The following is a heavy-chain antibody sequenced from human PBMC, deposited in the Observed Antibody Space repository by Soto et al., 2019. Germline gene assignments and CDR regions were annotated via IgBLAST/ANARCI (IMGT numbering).Heavy chain of an antibody. CDR1: EGSFSTYY. CDR3: ARGYKNDSGDSKHYYFDY. Sequence: PSETLSLTCAVYEGSFSTYYWSWICQPPGMGLEWIWEITHGGSTNYNLSPKNRVTISIDMSKKQFSLKLSSVTAADTDVYYCARGYKNDSGDSKHYYFDYWGQGTRVT. V-gene: IGHV4-34*01. D-gene: IGHD3-22*01. CDR2: ITHGGST. J-gene: IGHJ4*02.